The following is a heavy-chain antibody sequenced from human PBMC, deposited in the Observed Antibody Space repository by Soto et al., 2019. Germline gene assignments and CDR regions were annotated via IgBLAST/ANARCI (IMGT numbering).Heavy chain of an antibody. V-gene: IGHV4-34*01. Sequence: SETLSLTCAVYGGSFSGYYWSWIRQPPGKGLEWIGEINHSGSTNYNPSLKSRVTISVDTSKNQFSLKLSSVTAADTAVYYCAREQLVPGKYYYMDVWGKGTTVTVSS. CDR1: GGSFSGYY. CDR3: AREQLVPGKYYYMDV. CDR2: INHSGST. J-gene: IGHJ6*03. D-gene: IGHD6-13*01.